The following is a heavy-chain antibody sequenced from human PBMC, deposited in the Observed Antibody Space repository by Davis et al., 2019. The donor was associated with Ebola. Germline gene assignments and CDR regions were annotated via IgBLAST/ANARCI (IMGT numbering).Heavy chain of an antibody. V-gene: IGHV3-30*03. D-gene: IGHD3-22*01. CDR3: AESGFSTAYYVNSAPLDI. CDR2: ISYDGSRT. CDR1: GFTFSAYA. J-gene: IGHJ3*02. Sequence: PGGSLRLSCTGSGFTFSAYAIHWVRQTPGKGLEWVAVISYDGSRTFYGDAVKGRFTISRDNSKNTLYLQMNSLRAEDTAVYFCAESGFSTAYYVNSAPLDIWGQGTMVTVSS.